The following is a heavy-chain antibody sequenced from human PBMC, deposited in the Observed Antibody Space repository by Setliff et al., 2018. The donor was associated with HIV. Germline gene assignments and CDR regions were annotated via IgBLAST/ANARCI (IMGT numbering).Heavy chain of an antibody. D-gene: IGHD3-22*01. J-gene: IGHJ3*01. CDR1: GDSVTSRNW. V-gene: IGHV4-4*02. CDR2: IYHNGVT. Sequence: SQTLSLTCAVSGDSVTSRNWWSGVRQAPGKGLDWIGEIYHNGVTNYNPSLKSRLIMSLDKSKNEISLKLSSVTAADTAAYYCARGGDYYDSTGARAGFDFWGQGTMGTVSS. CDR3: ARGGDYYDSTGARAGFDF.